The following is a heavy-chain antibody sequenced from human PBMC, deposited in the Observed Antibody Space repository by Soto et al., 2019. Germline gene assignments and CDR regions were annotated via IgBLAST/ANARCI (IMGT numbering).Heavy chain of an antibody. CDR1: GLIFSSHG. D-gene: IGHD3-10*01. CDR2: IWSDGSNK. CDR3: ARDRGVTYLDS. Sequence: QVQLVESGGDVVQPGRSLRLSCAASGLIFSSHGMHWVRRAPGTGLEWVAFIWSDGSNKYYSDSVKGRFTISRDDSKNTLYFQMNSLRAEDTVVYYCARDRGVTYLDSWGQGTLVTVSS. V-gene: IGHV3-33*01. J-gene: IGHJ5*01.